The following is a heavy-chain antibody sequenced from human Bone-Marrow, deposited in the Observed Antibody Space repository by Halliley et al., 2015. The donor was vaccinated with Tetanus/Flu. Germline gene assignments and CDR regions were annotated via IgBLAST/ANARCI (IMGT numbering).Heavy chain of an antibody. D-gene: IGHD7-27*01. V-gene: IGHV5-51*01. CDR1: GYGFNTYW. CDR3: ARRHDWGLDY. Sequence: QLVQSGAEVKKPGESLKISCKCSGYGFNTYWIGWVRQMPGKGLECMGIIYPDDSDTRYSQSFQGRVTMSVDRSTNTAYLQWSRRKAWGTAIYYCARRHDWGLDYWGQGTLVTVSS. J-gene: IGHJ4*02. CDR2: IYPDDSDT.